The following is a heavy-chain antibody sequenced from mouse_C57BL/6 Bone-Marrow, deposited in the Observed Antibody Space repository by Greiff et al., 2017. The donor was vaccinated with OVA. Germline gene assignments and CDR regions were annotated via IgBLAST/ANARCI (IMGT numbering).Heavy chain of an antibody. CDR3: ARDLPYYFDY. Sequence: VQVVESGGGLVKPGGSLKLSCAASGFTFSSYAMSWVRQTPEKRLEWVATISDGGSYTYYPDNVKGRFTISRDNAKNNLYLQMSHLKSEDTAMYYCARDLPYYFDYWGQGTTLTVSS. J-gene: IGHJ2*01. V-gene: IGHV5-4*01. CDR1: GFTFSSYA. CDR2: ISDGGSYT.